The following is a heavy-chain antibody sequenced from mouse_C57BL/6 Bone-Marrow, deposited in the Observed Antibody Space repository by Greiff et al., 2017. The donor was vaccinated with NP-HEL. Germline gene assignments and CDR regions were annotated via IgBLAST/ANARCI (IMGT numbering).Heavy chain of an antibody. CDR2: INPNYGTT. D-gene: IGHD1-1*01. V-gene: IGHV1-39*01. CDR3: VHYYGGSYWYFDV. CDR1: GYSFTDYN. Sequence: EVQLQQSGPELVKPGASVKISCKASGYSFTDYNMNWVKQSNGQSLEWIGVINPNYGTTSYNQKFKGKATLTVDQSSSTAYMQLNSLTSEDSAVYDCVHYYGGSYWYFDVWGTGTTVTVSS. J-gene: IGHJ1*03.